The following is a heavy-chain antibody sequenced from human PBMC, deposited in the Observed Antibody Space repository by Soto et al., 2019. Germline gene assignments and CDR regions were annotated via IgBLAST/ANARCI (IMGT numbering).Heavy chain of an antibody. CDR1: GFTFDTYS. Sequence: EVQLVESGGDLVQPGGSLKLSCAASGFTFDTYSMNWVRQVPGQGLEWVAYISYTETMHYADSVAGRFTISSDNAKKSLYIQMNSLRVEATAVYFCTRDPQARDFWGQGTLVTVSS. V-gene: IGHV3-48*01. CDR3: TRDPQARDF. J-gene: IGHJ4*02. CDR2: ISYTETM.